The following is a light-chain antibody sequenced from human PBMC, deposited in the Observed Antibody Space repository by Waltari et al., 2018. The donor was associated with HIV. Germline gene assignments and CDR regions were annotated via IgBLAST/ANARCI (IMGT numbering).Light chain of an antibody. CDR3: CSKAGSRTV. CDR2: EGT. Sequence: QSALTQPASVSGSPGQSITISCTAASSDVGSYTLVSWYQPHPGSPPKLIFYEGTKRPSGVSSRFSASKSGKTASLTISGLQPEDEAEYYCCSKAGSRTVFGPGTKVTVL. V-gene: IGLV2-23*01. CDR1: SSDVGSYTL. J-gene: IGLJ1*01.